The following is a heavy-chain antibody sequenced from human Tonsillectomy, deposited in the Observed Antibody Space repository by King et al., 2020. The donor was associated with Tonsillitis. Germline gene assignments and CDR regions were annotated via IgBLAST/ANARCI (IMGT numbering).Heavy chain of an antibody. J-gene: IGHJ4*02. Sequence: VQLVESGGGVVQPGRSLRLSCAASGFTFSDYPMHWVRQAPGKGLEWVAVISYDGSNEYYADSVKGRFTISRDNSKNTLYLQMNRLRTEDTTVYYCASGRGSSGNNHLDYWGQGTLVTVSS. V-gene: IGHV3-30-3*01. CDR3: ASGRGSSGNNHLDY. CDR2: ISYDGSNE. D-gene: IGHD3-22*01. CDR1: GFTFSDYP.